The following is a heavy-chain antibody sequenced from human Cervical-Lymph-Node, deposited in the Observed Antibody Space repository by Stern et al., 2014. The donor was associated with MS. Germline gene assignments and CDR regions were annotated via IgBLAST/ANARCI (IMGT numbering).Heavy chain of an antibody. V-gene: IGHV5-51*01. CDR3: ARHVQGFDY. CDR2: IYPYDYDP. J-gene: IGHJ4*02. CDR1: GYSFTIYY. Sequence: EVQLVESGAEVKKPGESLKISCKLSGYSFTIYYIAWVRQMPGKALEWMEVIYPYDYDPTYSPSFQGQVTISADKSITTAYLQWSSLRASDTAMYYCARHVQGFDYWGQGTLVTVSS.